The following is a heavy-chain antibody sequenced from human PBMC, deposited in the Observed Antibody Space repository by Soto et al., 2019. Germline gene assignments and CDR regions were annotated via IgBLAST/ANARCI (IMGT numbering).Heavy chain of an antibody. D-gene: IGHD2-15*01. CDR2: IIPIFGTA. J-gene: IGHJ6*02. Sequence: SVKVSCKASGGTCSSYAISWVLQAPGQGLEWMGGIIPIFGTANYAQKFQGRVTITADESTSTAYMELSSLRSEDTAVYYCARRCSGGSCQYGMDVWGQGTTVTVSS. V-gene: IGHV1-69*13. CDR1: GGTCSSYA. CDR3: ARRCSGGSCQYGMDV.